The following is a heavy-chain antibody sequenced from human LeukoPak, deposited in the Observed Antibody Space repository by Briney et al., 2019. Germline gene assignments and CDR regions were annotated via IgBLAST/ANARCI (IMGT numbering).Heavy chain of an antibody. CDR2: IKQDGSEK. J-gene: IGHJ3*02. D-gene: IGHD3-22*01. Sequence: GGSLRLSCAASGFTFSSYWMSWVRQAPGKGLEWVANIKQDGSEKYYVDSVKGRFTISRDNAKNSLYLQMNGLRAEDTAVYYCAREGDSSGYYYQVGAFDIWGQGTMVTVSS. V-gene: IGHV3-7*01. CDR1: GFTFSSYW. CDR3: AREGDSSGYYYQVGAFDI.